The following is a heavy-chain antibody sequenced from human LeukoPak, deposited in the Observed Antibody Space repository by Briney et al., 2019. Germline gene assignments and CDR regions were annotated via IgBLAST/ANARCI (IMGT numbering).Heavy chain of an antibody. Sequence: PGGSLRLSCAASGFTFSGSAMHWVRQASGKGLEWDGRIRGKANSYATAYAASVKGRFTISRDDSKNTAYLQMNSLKTEDTAVYYCTRRGDTAMDTIDYGGQGTLVTVSS. J-gene: IGHJ4*02. CDR3: TRRGDTAMDTIDY. V-gene: IGHV3-73*01. CDR2: IRGKANSYAT. CDR1: GFTFSGSA. D-gene: IGHD5-18*01.